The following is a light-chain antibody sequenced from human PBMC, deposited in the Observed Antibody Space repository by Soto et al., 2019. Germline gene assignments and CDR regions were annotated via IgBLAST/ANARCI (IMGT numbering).Light chain of an antibody. J-gene: IGLJ1*01. CDR3: GTWDTSLSAGV. CDR1: SSNIGDYY. Sequence: QSVLTQPPSVSAAPGHNVTISCSGSSSNIGDYYVSWYQQITGTAPKLLIYDNHNRPSGIPDRFSRSKSCTSATLGITGLQPGDEADYYCGTWDTSLSAGVFGSGTKVTVL. CDR2: DNH. V-gene: IGLV1-51*01.